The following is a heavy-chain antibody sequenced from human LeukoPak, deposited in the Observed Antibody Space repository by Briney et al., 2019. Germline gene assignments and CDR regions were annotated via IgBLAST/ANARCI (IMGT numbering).Heavy chain of an antibody. J-gene: IGHJ4*02. CDR2: INPNSGGT. Sequence: ASVKVSCKASGYTFTGYYMHWVRHAPGQGLEWMGWINPNSGGTNYAQKFQGRVTMTRDTSISTAYMELSRLRSDDTAVYYCARDLGSSGYSYDYWGQGTLVPVSS. CDR3: ARDLGSSGYSYDY. V-gene: IGHV1-2*02. D-gene: IGHD3-22*01. CDR1: GYTFTGYY.